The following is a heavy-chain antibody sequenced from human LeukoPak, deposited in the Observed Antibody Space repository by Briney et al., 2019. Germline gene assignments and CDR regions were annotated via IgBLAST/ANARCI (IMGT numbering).Heavy chain of an antibody. CDR2: IWHDGSNK. V-gene: IGHV3-33*03. J-gene: IGHJ4*02. CDR3: ANNFDY. CDR1: GFTFSNYG. Sequence: PGSSLRLSCATSGFTFSNYGMHWVRQAPGKGLEWVAVIWHDGSNKYYADSVKGRFTVSRDNSKNTLYLQMNSLRAEDTAVYYCANNFDYWGQGTLVTVSS.